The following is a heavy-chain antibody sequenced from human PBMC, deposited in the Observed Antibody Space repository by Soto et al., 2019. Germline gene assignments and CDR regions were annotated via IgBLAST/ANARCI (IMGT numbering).Heavy chain of an antibody. D-gene: IGHD6-19*01. CDR2: ISSSSSYI. Sequence: EVQLVESGGGLVKPGGSLRLSCAASGFTFSSYSMNWVRQAPGEGLEWVSSISSSSSYIYYADSVKGRFTISRDNAKNSLYLQMNSLRAEDTAVYYCARGGYSSGWYRGGYFDYWGQGTLVTVSS. CDR3: ARGGYSSGWYRGGYFDY. CDR1: GFTFSSYS. J-gene: IGHJ4*02. V-gene: IGHV3-21*01.